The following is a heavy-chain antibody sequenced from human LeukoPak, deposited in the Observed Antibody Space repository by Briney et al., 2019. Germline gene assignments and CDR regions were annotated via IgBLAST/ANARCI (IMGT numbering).Heavy chain of an antibody. Sequence: GASVKVSCKASGYTFTGYYMHWVRQAPGQGLEWMGRINPNSGGTNYAQKFQGRVTMTRDTSISTAYMELSRLRSDDTAVYYCARQLDSSGYYWASDYWGQGTLVTVSS. CDR3: ARQLDSSGYYWASDY. CDR2: INPNSGGT. J-gene: IGHJ4*02. V-gene: IGHV1-2*06. D-gene: IGHD3-22*01. CDR1: GYTFTGYY.